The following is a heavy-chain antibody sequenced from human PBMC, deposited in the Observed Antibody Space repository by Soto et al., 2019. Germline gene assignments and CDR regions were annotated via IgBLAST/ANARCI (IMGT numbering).Heavy chain of an antibody. D-gene: IGHD1-26*01. J-gene: IGHJ4*02. CDR2: ISYDGSNK. CDR1: GFTFSSYG. CDR3: AKDPATGPVGANEFDY. V-gene: IGHV3-30*18. Sequence: QVQLVESGGGVVQPGRSLRLSCAASGFTFSSYGMHWVRQAPGKGLEWGAVISYDGSNKYYADSVKGRLTISRDNSKNTLYLQMNRLRAEDTAVYYCAKDPATGPVGANEFDYWGQGTLVTVSS.